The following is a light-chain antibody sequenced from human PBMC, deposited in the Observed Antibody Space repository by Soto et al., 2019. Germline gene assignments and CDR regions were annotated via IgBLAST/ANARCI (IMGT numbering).Light chain of an antibody. CDR3: QQYYSTLWT. Sequence: DIVMPQPPDSLAVSLGERATINCKSSQSVLYSSNNKNHLAWYQQKPGQPPKLLIYWASTRESGVPDRFSGSGSGTDFTLTISSLQAEDVAVYYCQQYYSTLWTFGQGTKVDIK. CDR1: QSVLYSSNNKNH. V-gene: IGKV4-1*01. CDR2: WAS. J-gene: IGKJ1*01.